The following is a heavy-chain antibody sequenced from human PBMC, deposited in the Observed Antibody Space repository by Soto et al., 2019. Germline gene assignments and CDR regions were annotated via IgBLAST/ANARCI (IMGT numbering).Heavy chain of an antibody. CDR3: ARVGAYYDFWSGYYTYHDAFDI. J-gene: IGHJ3*02. CDR2: IYYSGST. D-gene: IGHD3-3*01. CDR1: GGSISSYY. V-gene: IGHV4-59*01. Sequence: SETLSLTCTVSGGSISSYYWSWIRQPPGKGLEWIGYIYYSGSTNYNPSLKSRVTISVDTSKNQFSLKLSSVTAADAAVYYCARVGAYYDFWSGYYTYHDAFDIWGKGTMVTVSS.